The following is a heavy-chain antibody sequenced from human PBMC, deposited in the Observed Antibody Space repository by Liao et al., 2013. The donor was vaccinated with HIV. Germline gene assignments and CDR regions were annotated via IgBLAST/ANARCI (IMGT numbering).Heavy chain of an antibody. CDR2: IYYTGTT. D-gene: IGHD1-1*01. J-gene: IGHJ4*02. V-gene: IGHV4-39*07. CDR3: LRVPTGQVSAN. CDR1: GGSISNDNYY. Sequence: QVQLQESGPGLVKPSETLSLTCNVSGGSISNDNYYWAWIRQPPGQGLEYIGNIYYTGTTYYNPSLKSRVTMSVDTSRNQFALKLSSVTAADTAVYYCLRVPTGQVSANWGQGTLVSVSS.